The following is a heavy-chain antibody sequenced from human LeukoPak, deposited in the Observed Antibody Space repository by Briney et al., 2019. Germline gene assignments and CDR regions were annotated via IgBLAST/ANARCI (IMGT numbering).Heavy chain of an antibody. D-gene: IGHD4-11*01. CDR3: ARDSRLQYWYTEDYVMDV. V-gene: IGHV3-7*01. Sequence: EGSLRLSCAASGFTFSGYWLSWVRQAPGKGLEWVANIKQVGSEKYYVDSVKGRFTISRDNAKNSLYLQMNSLRAEDTAVYYCARDSRLQYWYTEDYVMDVWGQGTTVTVSS. CDR1: GFTFSGYW. J-gene: IGHJ6*02. CDR2: IKQVGSEK.